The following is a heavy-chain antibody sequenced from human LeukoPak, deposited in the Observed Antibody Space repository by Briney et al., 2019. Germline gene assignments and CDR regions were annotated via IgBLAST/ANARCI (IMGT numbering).Heavy chain of an antibody. J-gene: IGHJ6*02. V-gene: IGHV3-11*06. Sequence: PGRSLRLSCAASGFTFSDCYMTWIRQAPGKGLEWVSYISSSSSYTNYADSVKGRFTISRDNAKNSLYLQVNSLRAEDTAVYYCARNISTVFGVVTYGMDVWGQGTTVTVSS. D-gene: IGHD3-3*01. CDR2: ISSSSSYT. CDR3: ARNISTVFGVVTYGMDV. CDR1: GFTFSDCY.